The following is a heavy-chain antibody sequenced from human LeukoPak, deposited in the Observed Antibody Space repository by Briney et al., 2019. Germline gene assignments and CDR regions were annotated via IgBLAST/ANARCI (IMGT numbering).Heavy chain of an antibody. J-gene: IGHJ4*02. CDR1: GFTFDDYA. Sequence: GGSLRLSCAASGFTFDDYAMHWVRQAPGKGLEWVSGISWNRGSIGYADSVRGRFTISRDNARNSLYLQMNSLRAEDMALYYCAKDYNGGFVGIDYWGQGTLVTVSS. V-gene: IGHV3-9*03. CDR2: ISWNRGSI. CDR3: AKDYNGGFVGIDY. D-gene: IGHD3-10*01.